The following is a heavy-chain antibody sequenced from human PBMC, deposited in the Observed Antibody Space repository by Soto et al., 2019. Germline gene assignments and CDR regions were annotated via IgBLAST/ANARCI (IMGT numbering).Heavy chain of an antibody. CDR1: GYTFTSYG. J-gene: IGHJ4*02. D-gene: IGHD6-19*01. V-gene: IGHV1-18*01. CDR2: ISAYNGNT. CDR3: ARDGTYSSGWNGGTDFDY. Sequence: QVQLVQSGAEVKKPGASVKVSCKASGYTFTSYGISWVRQAPGQGLEWMGWISAYNGNTNYAQQLQGRVTMTTDASTSTAYMKLRSLRSDDTAVYYCARDGTYSSGWNGGTDFDYWGQGSLVTVSS.